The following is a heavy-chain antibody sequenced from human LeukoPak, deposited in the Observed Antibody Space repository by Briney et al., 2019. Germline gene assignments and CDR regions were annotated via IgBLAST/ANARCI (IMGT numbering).Heavy chain of an antibody. CDR1: GGSISSYY. D-gene: IGHD3-10*01. Sequence: PSETLSLTCTVSGGSISSYYWSWIRQPPGKGLEWIAYIYYSGSTNYNPSLKSRVTISVDTSKNQFSLKLKSVTAADTAVYYCARGGYYGSGNDFRFDPWGQGTLVTVSS. J-gene: IGHJ5*02. CDR3: ARGGYYGSGNDFRFDP. V-gene: IGHV4-59*01. CDR2: IYYSGST.